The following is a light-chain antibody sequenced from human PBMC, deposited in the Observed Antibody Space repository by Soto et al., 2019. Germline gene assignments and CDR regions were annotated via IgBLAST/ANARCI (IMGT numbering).Light chain of an antibody. Sequence: QSVLTQPPSASGTPGQRVTISCSGSSSNVGSNTVDWYQQLPGTAPKLLIYHNNQRPSGVPDRLSGSKSGTSASLAISGLQSEDEADYCCAAWDDSRNAVVFGGGTKVTVL. CDR3: AAWDDSRNAVV. CDR2: HNN. CDR1: SSNVGSNT. V-gene: IGLV1-44*01. J-gene: IGLJ2*01.